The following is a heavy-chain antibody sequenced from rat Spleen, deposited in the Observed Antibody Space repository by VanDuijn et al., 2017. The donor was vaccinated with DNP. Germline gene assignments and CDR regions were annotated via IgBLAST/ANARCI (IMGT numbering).Heavy chain of an antibody. CDR3: AXXYGXXXGMXX. CDR1: GLNFNDYW. V-gene: IGHV4-2*01. Sequence: EVKLVESGGGLVQPGRSLKLSCPTSGLNFNDYWMGWGRQAPGKGLEWIGEINKDSSTINYSPSLKDNFTISRENAQNNQSLQISNLGTKAKAXXXCAXXYGXXXGMXXXGQGTSXXVS. D-gene: IGHD4-1*01. J-gene: IGHJ4*01. CDR2: INKDSSTI.